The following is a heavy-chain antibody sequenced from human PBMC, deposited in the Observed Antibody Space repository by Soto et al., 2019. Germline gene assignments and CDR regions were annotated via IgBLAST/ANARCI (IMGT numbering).Heavy chain of an antibody. V-gene: IGHV4-34*01. D-gene: IGHD6-13*01. J-gene: IGHJ4*02. Sequence: QVQLQQWGAGLLKPSETLSLTCAVYGGSFSGYYWSWIRQPPGKGLEWIGEINHSGSTNYNPSLKSRVTISGNTAKNQVSLELSSGTGAGTGGDYWAGSRSRSIAAGENGAYYLDHWGQGTLVTVSS. CDR3: AGSRSRSIAAGENGAYYLDH. CDR1: GGSFSGYY. CDR2: INHSGST.